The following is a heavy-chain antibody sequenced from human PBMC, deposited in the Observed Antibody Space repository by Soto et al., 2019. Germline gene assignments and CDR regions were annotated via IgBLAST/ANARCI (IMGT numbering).Heavy chain of an antibody. CDR1: EFTFSNYA. D-gene: IGHD6-6*01. V-gene: IGHV3-23*01. Sequence: GGSLRLSCEASEFTFSNYAMTWVRQAPGKGLEWVSGISGSGYNTDYADSVKGRFTISRDNTKSTLVLQMNGLTAEDTAIYYCAKDQEYTTSSSFDSWGQGTLVTVSS. J-gene: IGHJ4*02. CDR3: AKDQEYTTSSSFDS. CDR2: ISGSGYNT.